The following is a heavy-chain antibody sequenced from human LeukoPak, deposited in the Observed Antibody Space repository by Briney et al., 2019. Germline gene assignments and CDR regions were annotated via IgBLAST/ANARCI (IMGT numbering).Heavy chain of an antibody. J-gene: IGHJ5*02. CDR2: IHTSGST. CDR3: ARASPTTNKGAYGWFDP. D-gene: IGHD1-14*01. V-gene: IGHV4-4*07. Sequence: SETLSLTCTVSGGSISGYYWSWTRQPAGKGLEWIGRIHTSGSTNYNPSLKSRVTMSVDTSKNQFSLKLSSVTAADTAVYYCARASPTTNKGAYGWFDPWGQGTLVTVSS. CDR1: GGSISGYY.